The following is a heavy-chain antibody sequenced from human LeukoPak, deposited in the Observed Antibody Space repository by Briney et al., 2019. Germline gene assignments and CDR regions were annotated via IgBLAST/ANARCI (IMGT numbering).Heavy chain of an antibody. CDR1: GFTFSRYW. J-gene: IGHJ4*02. V-gene: IGHV3-74*01. CDR2: INSDGSIT. CDR3: ARAPTGGSYFDY. Sequence: GGSLRLSCAASGFTFSRYWMHRVRQAPGQGLVWVSRINSDGSITTYADSVKGRFTISRDNAKNTLYLQLNSLRAEDTAVYYCARAPTGGSYFDYWGQGSLVTVSS. D-gene: IGHD1-26*01.